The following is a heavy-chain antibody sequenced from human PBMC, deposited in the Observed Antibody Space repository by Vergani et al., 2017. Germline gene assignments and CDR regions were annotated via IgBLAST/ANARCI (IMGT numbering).Heavy chain of an antibody. V-gene: IGHV3-53*04. D-gene: IGHD5-12*01. CDR1: GFTVSSNY. Sequence: EVQLVESGGGLVQPGGSLRLSCAASGFTVSSNYMSWVRQAPGKGLEWVSVIYSGGSTYYADSVKGRFTISRHNSKNTLYLQMNSLRAEDTAVYYCARDRVDIVATTTYYYYYMDVWGKGTTVTVSS. J-gene: IGHJ6*03. CDR2: IYSGGST. CDR3: ARDRVDIVATTTYYYYYMDV.